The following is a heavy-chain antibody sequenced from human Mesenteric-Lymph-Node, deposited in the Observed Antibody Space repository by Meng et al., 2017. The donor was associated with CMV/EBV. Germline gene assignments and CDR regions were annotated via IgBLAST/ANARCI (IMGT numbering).Heavy chain of an antibody. J-gene: IGHJ3*02. D-gene: IGHD3-3*01. Sequence: SETLSLTCAVYGGSFSGYYWSWIRQPPGKGLEWIGEINHSGSTNYNPSLKSRVTISVDTSKNQFSLKLSSVTAADTAVYYCARAQDLDYYDFWKRAFDIWGQGTLVTVSS. CDR1: GGSFSGYY. CDR2: INHSGST. CDR3: ARAQDLDYYDFWKRAFDI. V-gene: IGHV4-34*01.